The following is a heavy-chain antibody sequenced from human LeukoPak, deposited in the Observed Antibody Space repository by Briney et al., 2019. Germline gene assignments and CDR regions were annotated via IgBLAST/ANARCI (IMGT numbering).Heavy chain of an antibody. V-gene: IGHV4-39*01. CDR1: GGSISSSSYY. CDR2: IYYSGST. D-gene: IGHD2-21*01. Sequence: IPSETLSLTCTVSGGSISSSSYYWGWIRQPRGKGLEWIGSIYYSGSTYYNSSLKCRVTISVDTSKNQFALKLSSVTAADTAVYYCARHKVGINYFDYWGQGTLVTVSS. J-gene: IGHJ4*02. CDR3: ARHKVGINYFDY.